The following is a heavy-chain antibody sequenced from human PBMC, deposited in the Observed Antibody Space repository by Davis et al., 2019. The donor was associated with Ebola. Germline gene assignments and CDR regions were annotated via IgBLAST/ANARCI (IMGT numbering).Heavy chain of an antibody. D-gene: IGHD2-2*01. J-gene: IGHJ6*02. CDR2: IHYSGSA. Sequence: MPSETLSLTCTVSGGSVSSGSYYWSWIRQPPGKGLVWIGHIHYSGSAYYNPPLKSRVTISVDTSKNQFSLKLSSATAADTAVHYCAREIERFNYALDVWGQGTMVTVSS. CDR3: AREIERFNYALDV. CDR1: GGSVSSGSYY. V-gene: IGHV4-61*01.